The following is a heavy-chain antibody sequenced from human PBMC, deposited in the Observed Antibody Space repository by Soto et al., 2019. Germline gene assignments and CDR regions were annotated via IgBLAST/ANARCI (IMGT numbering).Heavy chain of an antibody. CDR2: IWYNGNKK. V-gene: IGHV3-33*01. CDR3: ARDWDYFETSGYYYHFDY. J-gene: IGHJ4*02. Sequence: GGSLRLSCAASGFTFSSYGIHWVRQAPGKGLEWLAVIWYNGNKKYYADSVKGRFTISRDNSKNTVYLQMNSLRAEDTAVYYCARDWDYFETSGYYYHFDYWGQGTLVTVSS. D-gene: IGHD3-22*01. CDR1: GFTFSSYG.